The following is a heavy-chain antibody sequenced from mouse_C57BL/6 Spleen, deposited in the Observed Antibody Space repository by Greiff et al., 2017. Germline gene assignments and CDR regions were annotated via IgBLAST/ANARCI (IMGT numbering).Heavy chain of an antibody. J-gene: IGHJ2*01. V-gene: IGHV1-80*01. CDR3: ARKVFYYGSSSYYFDY. D-gene: IGHD1-1*01. Sequence: QVQLQQSGAELVKPGASVKISCKASGYAFSSYWMNWVKQRPGKGLEWIGQIYPGDGDTNYNGKFKGKATLTADKSSSTAYMQLSSLTSEDSAVYFCARKVFYYGSSSYYFDYWGQGTTRTVSS. CDR2: IYPGDGDT. CDR1: GYAFSSYW.